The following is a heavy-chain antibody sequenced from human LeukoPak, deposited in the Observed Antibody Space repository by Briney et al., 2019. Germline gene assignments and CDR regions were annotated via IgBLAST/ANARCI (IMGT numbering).Heavy chain of an antibody. Sequence: SGTLSLTCTVSGVSITNDYWNWIRQSSGKQLEWIGSIHYSGTINYSPSLKSRITISLDTSKNQFSLKLSSVTAADTAMYYCATSYDHGWLIGSWGQGTLVTVSS. CDR3: ATSYDHGWLIGS. CDR2: IHYSGTI. D-gene: IGHD3-16*01. J-gene: IGHJ4*02. V-gene: IGHV4-59*01. CDR1: GVSITNDY.